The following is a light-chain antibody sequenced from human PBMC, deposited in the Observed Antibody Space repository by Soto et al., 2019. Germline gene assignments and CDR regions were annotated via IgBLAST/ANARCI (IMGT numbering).Light chain of an antibody. Sequence: DIPMTQSPSSLSVSAGDRATLSCRASQSISNHLNWYQQKTGQAPKLLIYAASSLHSGVPSTFSGSGAGTDFSLTISSRQPEDVVTYYYHQRHPSPPFTFGPGTKLDIK. CDR1: QSISNH. CDR3: HQRHPSPPFT. V-gene: IGKV1-39*01. J-gene: IGKJ3*01. CDR2: AAS.